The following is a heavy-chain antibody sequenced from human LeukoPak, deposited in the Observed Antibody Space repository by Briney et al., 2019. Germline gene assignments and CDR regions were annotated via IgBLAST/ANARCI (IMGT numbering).Heavy chain of an antibody. Sequence: PSQPLSLTCAVSGASITSGDYSWNWMRQPPGKGLEWIGYIYHTGNTYYNPSLKSRVTISVDRSKNQFSLKLSSVTAADTAVYYCARGFFVRGNPGSWFDPWGQGTLVTVSS. V-gene: IGHV4-30-2*01. CDR3: ARGFFVRGNPGSWFDP. D-gene: IGHD3-10*02. CDR1: GASITSGDYS. CDR2: IYHTGNT. J-gene: IGHJ5*02.